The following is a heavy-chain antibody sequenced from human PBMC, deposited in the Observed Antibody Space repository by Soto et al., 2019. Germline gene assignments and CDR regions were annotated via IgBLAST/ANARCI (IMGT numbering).Heavy chain of an antibody. V-gene: IGHV4-34*01. CDR2: INHSGST. CDR3: ATSRDILTGYSDDAFDI. CDR1: GGSFSGYY. D-gene: IGHD3-9*01. Sequence: QVQLQQWGAGLLKPSETLSLTCAVYGGSFSGYYWSWIRQPPGKGLEWIGEINHSGSTNYNPSLKSRVTISVDTSKNQFSLKLSSVTAADTAVYYCATSRDILTGYSDDAFDIWGQGTMVTVSS. J-gene: IGHJ3*02.